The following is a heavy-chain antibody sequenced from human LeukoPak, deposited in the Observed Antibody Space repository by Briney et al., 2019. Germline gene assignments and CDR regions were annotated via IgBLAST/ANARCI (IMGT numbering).Heavy chain of an antibody. Sequence: SETLSLTCTVSGGSISSYYWNWIRQPPGKGLEWIGYIYYSGSTNYYPSLKSRVTISVDTSKNQFSLKLSSVTAADTAVYYCAGRLWRRDGYNLGAFDIWGQGTMVTVSS. V-gene: IGHV4-59*01. CDR2: IYYSGST. CDR3: AGRLWRRDGYNLGAFDI. J-gene: IGHJ3*02. CDR1: GGSISSYY. D-gene: IGHD5-24*01.